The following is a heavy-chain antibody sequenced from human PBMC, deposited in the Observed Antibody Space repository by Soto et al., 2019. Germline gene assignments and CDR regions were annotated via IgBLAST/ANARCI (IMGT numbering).Heavy chain of an antibody. CDR1: GFTFSSYA. D-gene: IGHD6-19*01. CDR3: ARGEQWLVAHWYFDL. V-gene: IGHV3-30-3*01. Sequence: QVQLVESGGGVVQPGRSLRLSCAASGFTFSSYAMHWVRQAPGKGLEWVAVISYDGSNKYYADSVKGRFTISRDNSKNTLYLQMNSLRAEDTAVYYCARGEQWLVAHWYFDLWGRGTLVTVSS. CDR2: ISYDGSNK. J-gene: IGHJ2*01.